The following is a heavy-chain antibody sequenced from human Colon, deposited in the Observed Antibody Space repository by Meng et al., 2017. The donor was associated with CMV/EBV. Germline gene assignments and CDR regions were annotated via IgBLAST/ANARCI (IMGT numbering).Heavy chain of an antibody. V-gene: IGHV1-69*05. CDR1: GGTFSSYA. D-gene: IGHD2-2*01. J-gene: IGHJ4*02. Sequence: CKDSGGTFSSYAISWVRQAPGQGLGWMGGIIPIFGTANYAQKFQGRVTITTDESTSTAYMELSSLRSEDTAVYYCYIVVVGALFDYWGQGTLVTVSS. CDR2: IIPIFGTA. CDR3: YIVVVGALFDY.